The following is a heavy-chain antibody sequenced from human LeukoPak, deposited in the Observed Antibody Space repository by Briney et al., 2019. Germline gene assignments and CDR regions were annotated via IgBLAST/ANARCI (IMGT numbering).Heavy chain of an antibody. CDR1: GFSLSSCW. D-gene: IGHD4-23*01. J-gene: IGHJ5*02. CDR2: ISSDGSST. V-gene: IGHV3-74*01. Sequence: GGSLRLSCAASGFSLSSCWIHWVRQAPGKGLVWVSRISSDGSSTTYADSVKGRFTISRDSAMNTAYLQMNSLRVEDTAVYYCTRVPLGSNGWFDPWGQGTLVTVSS. CDR3: TRVPLGSNGWFDP.